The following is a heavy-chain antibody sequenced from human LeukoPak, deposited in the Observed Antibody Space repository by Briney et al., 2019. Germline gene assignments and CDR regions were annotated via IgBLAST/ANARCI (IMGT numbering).Heavy chain of an antibody. J-gene: IGHJ6*04. CDR1: GHSISTGYY. V-gene: IGHV4-38-2*01. Sequence: PSETLSLTCAVSGHSISTGYYWGWIRQPPGKGLEWVGSMSHNRGTYYNPSLKSRVTISMDTSKNQISLRLTSVTAADTAVYYCASYYASGVSAYNYYGMDVWGKGTTVTVSS. D-gene: IGHD3-10*01. CDR3: ASYYASGVSAYNYYGMDV. CDR2: MSHNRGT.